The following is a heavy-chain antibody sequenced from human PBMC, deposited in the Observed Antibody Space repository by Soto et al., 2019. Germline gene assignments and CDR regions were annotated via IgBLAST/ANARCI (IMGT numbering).Heavy chain of an antibody. J-gene: IGHJ6*02. V-gene: IGHV3-30*03. D-gene: IGHD1-26*01. Sequence: SLRLSCAASGFTFSSYGMHWVRQAPGRGLEWVAVISYDGSNKYYADSVKGRFTISRDNSKNTLYLQMNSLRAEDTAVYYCARGKWELTSYGMDVWGQGTTVTVSS. CDR1: GFTFSSYG. CDR3: ARGKWELTSYGMDV. CDR2: ISYDGSNK.